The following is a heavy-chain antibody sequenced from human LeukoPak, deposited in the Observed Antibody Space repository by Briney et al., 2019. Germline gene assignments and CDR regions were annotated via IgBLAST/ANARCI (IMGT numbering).Heavy chain of an antibody. J-gene: IGHJ4*02. D-gene: IGHD5-12*01. V-gene: IGHV4-4*07. Sequence: NPSETLSLTCTVSGGSISSYYWSWIRQPAGKGLEWVARIYTSGSTNYNPSLKSRVTMSVDTSKNQFSLKLSSVTAADTAVYYCARDSLYSGYDSLDYWGQGTLVTVSS. CDR2: IYTSGST. CDR3: ARDSLYSGYDSLDY. CDR1: GGSISSYY.